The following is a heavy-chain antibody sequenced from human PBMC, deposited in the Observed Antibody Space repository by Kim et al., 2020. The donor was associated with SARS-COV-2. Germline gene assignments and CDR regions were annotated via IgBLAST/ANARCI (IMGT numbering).Heavy chain of an antibody. Sequence: GGSLRLSCAASGFTFSSYWMHWVRQAPGKGLVWVSRINSDGSGTVYADSVKGRFTISRDNAKNTLYLQMNSLRAEDTAVYYCARSIVGPSTDYWGQGTLVTVS. V-gene: IGHV3-74*01. CDR2: INSDGSGT. CDR3: ARSIVGPSTDY. J-gene: IGHJ4*02. D-gene: IGHD1-26*01. CDR1: GFTFSSYW.